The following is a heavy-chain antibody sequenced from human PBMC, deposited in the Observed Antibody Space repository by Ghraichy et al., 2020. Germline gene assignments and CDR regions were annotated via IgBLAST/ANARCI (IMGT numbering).Heavy chain of an antibody. Sequence: SETLSLTCTVSGGSISSGGYYWSWIRQHLGKGLEWIVYIYYSGSTYYNPSLKSRVTISVDTSKNQFSLKLSSVTAADTSVYYCARDSTYYYDSSGYYSWFDPSGQRTLVTASS. CDR3: ARDSTYYYDSSGYYSWFDP. D-gene: IGHD3-22*01. J-gene: IGHJ5*02. CDR1: GGSISSGGYY. V-gene: IGHV4-31*03. CDR2: IYYSGST.